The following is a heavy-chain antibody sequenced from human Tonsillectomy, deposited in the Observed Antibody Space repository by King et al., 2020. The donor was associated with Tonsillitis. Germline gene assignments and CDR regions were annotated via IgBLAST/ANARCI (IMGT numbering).Heavy chain of an antibody. D-gene: IGHD2-2*01. CDR2: ISDDGDKK. CDR1: GFLFNSYA. CDR3: ARDTHKYSTSWSYAFHI. Sequence: QLVQSGGGVVQPGRSLRLSCAASGFLFNSYAIHWVRQAPGKGLEWGTVISDDGDKKYYADSVKGRFTISRDNFKNTLYLQMNSLRPEDTAIYYCARDTHKYSTSWSYAFHIWGQGTLVTVSS. J-gene: IGHJ3*02. V-gene: IGHV3-30-3*01.